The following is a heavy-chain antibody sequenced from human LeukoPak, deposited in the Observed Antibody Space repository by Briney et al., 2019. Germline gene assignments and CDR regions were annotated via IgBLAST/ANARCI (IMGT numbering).Heavy chain of an antibody. CDR2: ITISGHTK. CDR1: GFYLSTYE. CDR3: ARGDPHADL. Sequence: GGSLRLSCAASGFYLSTYEMNWVRQAPGKGLEWIADITISGHTKNYVDSVKGRFTISRDNARTSLYLQMNSLRVEDTGVYYCARGDPHADLWGQGTLVTVSS. V-gene: IGHV3-48*03. J-gene: IGHJ5*02.